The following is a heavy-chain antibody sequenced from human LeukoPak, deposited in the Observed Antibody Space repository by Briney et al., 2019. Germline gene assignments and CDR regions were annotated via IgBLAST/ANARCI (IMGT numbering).Heavy chain of an antibody. CDR2: INHSGST. Sequence: SETLSLTCAVCGGSFSGYYWSWIRQPPGKGLEWIGEINHSGSTNYNPSLKSRVTISVDTSKNQFSLKLSSVTAADTAVYYCARESSRRKQQQGAFDIWGQGTMVTVSS. J-gene: IGHJ3*02. V-gene: IGHV4-34*01. CDR1: GGSFSGYY. D-gene: IGHD6-13*01. CDR3: ARESSRRKQQQGAFDI.